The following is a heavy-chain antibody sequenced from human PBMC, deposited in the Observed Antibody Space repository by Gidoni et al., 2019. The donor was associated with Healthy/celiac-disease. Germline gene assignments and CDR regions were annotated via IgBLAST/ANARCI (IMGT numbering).Heavy chain of an antibody. J-gene: IGHJ3*02. CDR2: ISSSSSYI. Sequence: EVQLVESVGGLVKPGGSLRLSCAASGFPFSSYSMNWFRQATGKGLEWVSSISSSSSYIYYADSVKGRFTISRDNAKNSLYLQMNSLRAEDTAVYYCARDPNGGNSEMGAFDIWGQGTMVTVSS. D-gene: IGHD2-21*02. V-gene: IGHV3-21*01. CDR3: ARDPNGGNSEMGAFDI. CDR1: GFPFSSYS.